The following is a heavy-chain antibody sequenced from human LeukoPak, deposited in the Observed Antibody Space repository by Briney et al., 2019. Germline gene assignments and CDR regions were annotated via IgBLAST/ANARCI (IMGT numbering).Heavy chain of an antibody. J-gene: IGHJ3*02. CDR1: GYSFTSYW. V-gene: IGHV5-51*01. CDR3: ARHLGVSRDAFYS. D-gene: IGHD3-3*01. Sequence: GESLKISCKGSGYSFTSYWIGWVRQMPGKGLEWMGIIYPGYSDTRYSPSFQGQVTISADKSISTAYLQWRSLKASDTAMYYCARHLGVSRDAFYSWGQGTMVTVSA. CDR2: IYPGYSDT.